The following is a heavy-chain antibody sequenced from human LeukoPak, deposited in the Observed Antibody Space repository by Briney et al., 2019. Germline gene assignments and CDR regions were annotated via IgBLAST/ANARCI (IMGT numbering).Heavy chain of an antibody. J-gene: IGHJ6*03. Sequence: SETLSLTCNVSGGSISSYYWSWIRQPAGKGLEWIGRMYIGGSPIYNPSLKSRVTMSVDTSKNQFSLNLNSVTAADTAIYYCARGNMWDYRRYYYYMDVWGKGTTVTVSS. CDR3: ARGNMWDYRRYYYYMDV. D-gene: IGHD4-11*01. CDR1: GGSISSYY. CDR2: MYIGGSP. V-gene: IGHV4-4*07.